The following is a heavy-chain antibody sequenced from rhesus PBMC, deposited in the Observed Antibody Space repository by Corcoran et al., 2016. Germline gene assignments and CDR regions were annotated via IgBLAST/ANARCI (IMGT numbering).Heavy chain of an antibody. CDR3: ARGTAAAFDY. V-gene: IGHV2-174*01. CDR1: GFSISTSGMG. Sequence: QVTLKESGPALVKPTQTLTLTCTFSGFSISTSGMGVGWIRQPPGKALEWLALISWDDDKYYSTSLNSRLTISKATSKNQVVLTMTNMDPVDTATYYCARGTAAAFDYWGQGVLVTVSS. J-gene: IGHJ4*01. D-gene: IGHD6-25*01. CDR2: ISWDDDK.